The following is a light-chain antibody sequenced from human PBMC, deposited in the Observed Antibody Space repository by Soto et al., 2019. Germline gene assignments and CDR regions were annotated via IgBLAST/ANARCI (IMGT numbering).Light chain of an antibody. CDR1: SSDVGVYNY. J-gene: IGLJ1*01. Sequence: QSVLTQPASVSGSPGQSITISCTGTSSDVGVYNYVSWFQQHPGEAPKLMVYDVSNRPSGVSNRFSGSKSGNTASLTISGLQAEDEADYYCSSYTSSNSYVFGTGTKVTVL. V-gene: IGLV2-14*03. CDR3: SSYTSSNSYV. CDR2: DVS.